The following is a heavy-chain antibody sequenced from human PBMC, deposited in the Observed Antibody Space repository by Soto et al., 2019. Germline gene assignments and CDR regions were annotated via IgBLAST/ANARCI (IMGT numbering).Heavy chain of an antibody. Sequence: GGSLRLSCAVSGFTFSSFWMNWVRQDPGKGLEWVANIKQDGSQKYYVDFMKGRFTISRDNAKNSLYLQMNSLRAEDTAVYYCATNMGSDPYDFDYWGQGALVTVSS. V-gene: IGHV3-7*01. J-gene: IGHJ4*02. CDR1: GFTFSSFW. CDR2: IKQDGSQK. D-gene: IGHD1-26*01. CDR3: ATNMGSDPYDFDY.